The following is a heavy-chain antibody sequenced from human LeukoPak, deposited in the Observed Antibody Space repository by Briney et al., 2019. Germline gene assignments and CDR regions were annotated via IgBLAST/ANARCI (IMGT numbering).Heavy chain of an antibody. D-gene: IGHD3-22*01. J-gene: IGHJ4*02. V-gene: IGHV1-46*01. CDR2: INPSGGST. CDR1: GYTFTSYY. Sequence: ASVKVSCKASGYTFTSYYMHWVRQAPGQGLEWMGIINPSGGSTSYAQKFQGRVTMTRDTSTSTVYMELSSLRSEDTAVYYCARARGHTMIVATPPGYWGQGTLVTVSS. CDR3: ARARGHTMIVATPPGY.